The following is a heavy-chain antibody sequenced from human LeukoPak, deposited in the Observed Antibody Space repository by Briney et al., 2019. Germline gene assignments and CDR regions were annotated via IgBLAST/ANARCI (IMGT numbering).Heavy chain of an antibody. CDR1: GYTFTGYY. D-gene: IGHD3-22*01. CDR2: MNPDTGGT. Sequence: ASVKVSCKASGYTFTGYYIHWVRQAPGQGLQWMGWMNPDTGGTRYAESLQGRVTMTRDTSISTAYMELSSLRSDDTAVYFCGKAFCYDGSALPLDPWGQGTLVTASS. J-gene: IGHJ5*02. CDR3: GKAFCYDGSALPLDP. V-gene: IGHV1-2*02.